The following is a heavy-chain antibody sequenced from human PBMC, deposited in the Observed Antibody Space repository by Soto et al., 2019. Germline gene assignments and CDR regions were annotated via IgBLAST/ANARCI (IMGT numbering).Heavy chain of an antibody. J-gene: IGHJ4*02. CDR3: ARDTPPTDY. V-gene: IGHV1-18*01. CDR2: ISDYNTNT. Sequence: QVQLVQSGAEVKKPGASLKVSCKTSGYTFTSYHISWVRQAPGQGLEWMGWISDYNTNTNYAQKFQGRVTMTTDTLTSTAYMELRSLRSDDTAVYYCARDTPPTDYWGQGTLVTVSS. CDR1: GYTFTSYH.